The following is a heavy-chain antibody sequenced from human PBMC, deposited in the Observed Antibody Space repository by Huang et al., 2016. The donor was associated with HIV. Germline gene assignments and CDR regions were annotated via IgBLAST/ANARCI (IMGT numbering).Heavy chain of an antibody. J-gene: IGHJ4*02. Sequence: EVQLVQSGGGLVQPGKSLTLSCAGSGFKFDFYWISWVRQAPGKGLEWVTNIREDGVERHYVGPVKGRFTISRDNAKNSVYLQMDSLRVDDTAVYFCARGGSGYDYWGQGSLVTVSS. CDR3: ARGGSGYDY. CDR1: GFKFDFYW. V-gene: IGHV3-7*01. CDR2: IREDGVER. D-gene: IGHD5-12*01.